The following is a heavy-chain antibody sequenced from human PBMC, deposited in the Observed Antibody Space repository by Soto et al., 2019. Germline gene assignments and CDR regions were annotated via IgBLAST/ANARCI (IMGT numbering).Heavy chain of an antibody. J-gene: IGHJ6*02. D-gene: IGHD4-17*01. CDR1: SGPTRSHN. Sequence: QVQVQQSGPGLVKPSETLSLTCSVSSGPTRSHNWGWIRQAPGRGLEWIGYIYYTGITRYNPSLDSRVTISADTSARHISLTLSSVTAADTAVYYCVRQGIDYLHGLVDVVGQGTTVSVSS. V-gene: IGHV4-59*08. CDR2: IYYTGIT. CDR3: VRQGIDYLHGLVDV.